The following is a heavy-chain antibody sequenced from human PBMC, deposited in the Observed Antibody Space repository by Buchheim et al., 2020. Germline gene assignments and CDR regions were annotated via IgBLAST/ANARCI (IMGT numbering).Heavy chain of an antibody. CDR2: VSADNGRT. J-gene: IGHJ4*02. CDR1: GYTFTTYG. CDR3: ARGSVTVDY. Sequence: QVQLVQSGGEVKKPGASVKVSCKASGYTFTTYGITWVRQAPGQGLEWLGWVSADNGRTNYAEKVEGRATRTTDTTTSAAHMELTNLTSDDMAVYYCARGSVTVDYWGEGTL. D-gene: IGHD3-22*01. V-gene: IGHV1-18*03.